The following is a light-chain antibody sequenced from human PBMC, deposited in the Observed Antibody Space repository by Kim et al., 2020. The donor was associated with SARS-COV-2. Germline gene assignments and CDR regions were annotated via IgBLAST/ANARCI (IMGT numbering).Light chain of an antibody. CDR2: RNN. V-gene: IGLV10-54*01. J-gene: IGLJ3*02. CDR1: SNNVGDEG. CDR3: SAWDSSLDVWV. Sequence: QTSTLTSTGNSNNVGDEGAMWLQQHQGHPPKLLSYRNNNRPSGISERFSASRSGHTASLTITRLQPEDEADYYCSAWDSSLDVWVFGGGTKVTVL.